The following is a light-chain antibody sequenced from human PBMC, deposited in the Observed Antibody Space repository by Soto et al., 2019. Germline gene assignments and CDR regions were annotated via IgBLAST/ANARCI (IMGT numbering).Light chain of an antibody. CDR3: QSYDSSNQV. CDR2: EDN. V-gene: IGLV6-57*01. CDR1: SGSIASNY. J-gene: IGLJ3*02. Sequence: NFMLTQPHSVSESPRMTVTISCTRSSGSIASNYVQWYQQRPGSSPTTVIYEDNQRPSGVPDRFSGSIDSSSNSASLTISGLKTEDEADYYCQSYDSSNQVFGGGTKLTVL.